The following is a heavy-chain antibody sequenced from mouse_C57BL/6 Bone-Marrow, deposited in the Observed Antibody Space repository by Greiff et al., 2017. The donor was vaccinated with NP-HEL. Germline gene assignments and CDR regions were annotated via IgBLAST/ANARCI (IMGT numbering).Heavy chain of an antibody. CDR1: GYAFSSSW. CDR2: IYPGDGDT. J-gene: IGHJ2*01. V-gene: IGHV1-82*01. Sequence: QVQLKESGPEVVKPGASVKISCKASGYAFSSSWMNWVKQRPGKGLEWIGRIYPGDGDTNYNGKFKGKATLTADKSSSTAYMQLSSLTSEDSAVYFCARPYGDYFDYWGQGTTLTVSS. CDR3: ARPYGDYFDY. D-gene: IGHD1-1*01.